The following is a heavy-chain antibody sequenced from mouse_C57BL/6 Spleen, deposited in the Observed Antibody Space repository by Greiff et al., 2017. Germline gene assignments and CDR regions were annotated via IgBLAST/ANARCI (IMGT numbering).Heavy chain of an antibody. D-gene: IGHD1-1*01. CDR2: IDPSDSYT. Sequence: VQLQQPGAELVKPGASVKLSCKASGYTFTSYWMQWVKQRPGQGLEWIGEIDPSDSYTNSNQKFKGKATLTVDTSSSTAYMPLSSLTSEDSAVYYCARGDYYGSSYGFAYWGQGTLVTVSA. CDR1: GYTFTSYW. J-gene: IGHJ3*01. V-gene: IGHV1-50*01. CDR3: ARGDYYGSSYGFAY.